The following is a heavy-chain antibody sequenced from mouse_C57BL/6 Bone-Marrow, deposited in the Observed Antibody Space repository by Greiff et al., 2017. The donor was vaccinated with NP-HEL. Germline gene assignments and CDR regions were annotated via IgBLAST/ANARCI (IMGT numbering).Heavy chain of an antibody. Sequence: VQLQQPGAELVKPGASVKMSCKASGYTFTSYWITWVKQRPGQGLEWIGDIYPGSGSTNYNEKFKSKATLTVDTSSSTAYMQLSSLTSEDSAVYYCARTRTTVVPYAMDYWGQGTSVTVSS. CDR2: IYPGSGST. J-gene: IGHJ4*01. CDR3: ARTRTTVVPYAMDY. CDR1: GYTFTSYW. D-gene: IGHD1-1*01. V-gene: IGHV1-55*01.